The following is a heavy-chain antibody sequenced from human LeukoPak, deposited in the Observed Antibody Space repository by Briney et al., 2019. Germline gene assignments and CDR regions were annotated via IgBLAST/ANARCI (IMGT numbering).Heavy chain of an antibody. J-gene: IGHJ4*02. CDR2: INSDGSST. Sequence: GGSLRLSCAASGFTFSNYWMHWVRQAPGKGLVWVSRINSDGSSTNYADSVKGRFTISRDNTKNTLYLQMNSLRVEDTAVYYCVRDYRGFDYWGQGTLVTVSS. CDR3: VRDYRGFDY. V-gene: IGHV3-74*01. D-gene: IGHD3-10*01. CDR1: GFTFSNYW.